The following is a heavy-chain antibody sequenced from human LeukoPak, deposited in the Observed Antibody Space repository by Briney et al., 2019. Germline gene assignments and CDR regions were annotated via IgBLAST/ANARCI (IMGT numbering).Heavy chain of an antibody. CDR2: IYSGGST. V-gene: IGHV3-66*01. CDR3: ARDGSLRY. CDR1: GFTVSNNY. Sequence: GGSLRLSCAASGFTVSNNYMSWVRQAPGKGLEWVSIIYSGGSTYYADSVKGRFTVSRDSSKNTLYLQMNSLRAGDTAVYYCARDGSLRYWGQGTLVTVSS. J-gene: IGHJ4*02.